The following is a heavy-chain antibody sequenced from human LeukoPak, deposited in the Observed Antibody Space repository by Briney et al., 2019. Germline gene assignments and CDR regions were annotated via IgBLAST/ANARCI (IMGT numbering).Heavy chain of an antibody. CDR3: ARAPGSGWYGVYFF. J-gene: IGHJ4*02. CDR2: INHSGST. Sequence: TSETLSLTCAVYGGSFSGYYWSWIRQPPGKGLEWIGEINHSGSTNYNPSLKSRVTISADTSKNPFSLKLSSVTAADTAVYYCARAPGSGWYGVYFFWGQGTLVTVSP. V-gene: IGHV4-34*01. CDR1: GGSFSGYY. D-gene: IGHD6-19*01.